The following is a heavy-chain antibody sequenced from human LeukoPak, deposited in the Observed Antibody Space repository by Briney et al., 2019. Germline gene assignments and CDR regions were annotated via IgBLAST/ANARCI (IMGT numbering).Heavy chain of an antibody. V-gene: IGHV3-23*01. Sequence: GGSRRLSCAASGFTFSSYAMSWVRQAPGKGLEWVSAISGSGGSTYYADSVKGRFTISRDNSKNTLYLQMNSLRAEDTAVYYCARARQWPSYGMDVWGQGTTVTVSS. CDR2: ISGSGGST. D-gene: IGHD6-19*01. J-gene: IGHJ6*02. CDR3: ARARQWPSYGMDV. CDR1: GFTFSSYA.